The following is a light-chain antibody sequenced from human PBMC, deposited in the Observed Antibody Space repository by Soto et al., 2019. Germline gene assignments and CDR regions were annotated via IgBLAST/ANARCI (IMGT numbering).Light chain of an antibody. CDR3: KHYNSYSEA. V-gene: IGKV1-5*03. CDR2: KAY. J-gene: IGKJ1*01. Sequence: DIQMTQSPSTLSASVGDRVTITCRASQSISSWLAWYQQKPGKAHKLLIYKAYTLKSGVPSRFSGSGSGTEFTLTISSLQPDDFATYYCKHYNSYSEAFGQGTKVDIK. CDR1: QSISSW.